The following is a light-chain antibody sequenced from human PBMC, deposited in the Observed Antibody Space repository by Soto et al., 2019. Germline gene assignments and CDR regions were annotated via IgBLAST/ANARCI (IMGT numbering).Light chain of an antibody. Sequence: EIVLTQSPATLSLSPGERATLSCRASQSVSSYLAWYQQKPGQAPRLLIYDASNRATGIPARFSGSGSGTDFTLTISSLEPEDFAVYYCQLWTFGQGTKVDI. CDR1: QSVSSY. V-gene: IGKV3-11*01. J-gene: IGKJ1*01. CDR3: QLWT. CDR2: DAS.